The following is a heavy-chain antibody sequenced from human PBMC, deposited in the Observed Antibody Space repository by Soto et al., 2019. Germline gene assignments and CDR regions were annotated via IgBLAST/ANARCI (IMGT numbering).Heavy chain of an antibody. CDR3: ARGGLALNYYYYGMDV. Sequence: QVQLVQSGAEVKKPGSSVKVSCKASGGTFSSYAIIWVRQATVQGLEFMGGIIPSFCTANYVQKFQGRVMITADESTSTAYMELIILRSEDTAVYYCARGGLALNYYYYGMDVWGQGTTVTVSS. V-gene: IGHV1-69*01. J-gene: IGHJ6*02. CDR1: GGTFSSYA. CDR2: IIPSFCTA. D-gene: IGHD6-19*01.